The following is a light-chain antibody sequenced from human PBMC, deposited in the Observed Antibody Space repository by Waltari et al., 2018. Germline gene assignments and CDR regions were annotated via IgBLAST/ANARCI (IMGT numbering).Light chain of an antibody. CDR2: DDT. CDR1: TLGSKS. Sequence: SYVLTQPPSVSVAPGQTARITCGDNTLGSKSVHWYQQKPGQAPPLVVSDDTDRPSGIPERISGSHSGTTATLTISRVEAGDEADYYCHVWDSISDHVIFGGGTKLTVL. J-gene: IGLJ2*01. CDR3: HVWDSISDHVI. V-gene: IGLV3-21*02.